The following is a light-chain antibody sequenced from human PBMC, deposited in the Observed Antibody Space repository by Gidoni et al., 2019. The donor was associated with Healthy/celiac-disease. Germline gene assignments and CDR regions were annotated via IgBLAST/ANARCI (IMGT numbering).Light chain of an antibody. J-gene: IGKJ3*01. CDR2: GAS. V-gene: IGKV3-20*01. Sequence: EFVLTQSPGPLSLSPGERATLSCRASQSVSSSYLAWYQQKPGQAPRLLIYGASSRATGIPDRFSGSGSGTDFTLTISRLEPEDFAVYDCQQYGSSPLFTFGPGTKVDIK. CDR1: QSVSSSY. CDR3: QQYGSSPLFT.